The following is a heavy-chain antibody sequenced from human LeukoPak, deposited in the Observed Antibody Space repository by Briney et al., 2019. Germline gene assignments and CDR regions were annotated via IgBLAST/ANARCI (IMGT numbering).Heavy chain of an antibody. D-gene: IGHD3-10*01. J-gene: IGHJ4*02. CDR3: ARTPTGYYYGSGSPDPFDY. CDR1: GGSISSYY. V-gene: IGHV4-59*08. Sequence: PSETLSLTCTVSGGSISSYYWSWIRQPPGKGLEWIGYIYYSGSTNYNPSLKSRVTISVDTSKNQFSLKLSSVTAADTAVYYCARTPTGYYYGSGSPDPFDYWGQGTLVTVSS. CDR2: IYYSGST.